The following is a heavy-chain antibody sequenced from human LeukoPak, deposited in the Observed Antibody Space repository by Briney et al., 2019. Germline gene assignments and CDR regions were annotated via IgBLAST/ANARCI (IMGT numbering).Heavy chain of an antibody. CDR3: ARKSASGNYPLDY. V-gene: IGHV3-23*01. J-gene: IGHJ4*02. D-gene: IGHD3-10*01. Sequence: PGGSLRLSCAASDFTFTTYAMTWVRQAPGKGLEWVSSISGGGDITYYTDSVKGRFTISRDNAKNTVFLQMSSLRAEDTALYYCARKSASGNYPLDYWGQGTLVTVSS. CDR1: DFTFTTYA. CDR2: ISGGGDIT.